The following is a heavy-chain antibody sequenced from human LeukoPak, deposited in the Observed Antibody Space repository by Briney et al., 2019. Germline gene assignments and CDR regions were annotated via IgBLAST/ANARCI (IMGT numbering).Heavy chain of an antibody. CDR2: IYYSGST. CDR1: GGSISSHY. V-gene: IGHV4-59*11. D-gene: IGHD6-6*01. Sequence: PSVTLSLTCTVSGGSISSHYWSWIRQPPGKGLEWIGYIYYSGSTNYNPSLKSRVTISVDTSKNQFSLKLSSVTAADTAVYYCARDRIAADSWGQGTLVTVSS. J-gene: IGHJ5*02. CDR3: ARDRIAADS.